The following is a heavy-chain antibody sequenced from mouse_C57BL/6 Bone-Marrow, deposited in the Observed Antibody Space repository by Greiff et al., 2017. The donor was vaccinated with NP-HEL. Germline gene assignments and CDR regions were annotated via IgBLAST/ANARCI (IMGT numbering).Heavy chain of an antibody. V-gene: IGHV1-5*01. D-gene: IGHD1-1*01. Sequence: EVQLQESGTVLARPGASVKMSCKTSGYKFTSYWMHWVKQRPGQGLEWIGAIYPGNSDTSYNQKFKGKAKLTAVTSASTAYMELSSLTNEDSAVYYCTRSGCCGSCYAMDYWGQGTSVTVSS. CDR3: TRSGCCGSCYAMDY. J-gene: IGHJ4*01. CDR2: IYPGNSDT. CDR1: GYKFTSYW.